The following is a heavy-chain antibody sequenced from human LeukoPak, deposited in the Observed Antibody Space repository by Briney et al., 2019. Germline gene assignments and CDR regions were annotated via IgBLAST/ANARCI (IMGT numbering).Heavy chain of an antibody. V-gene: IGHV4-30-4*01. CDR3: ARTPTVRGYGMDV. D-gene: IGHD4-17*01. CDR1: GGSISSGDYY. Sequence: SQTLSLTCTVSGGSISSGDYYWSWIRQPPGKGLEWIGYIYYSGSTYYNPSLKSRVTISVDTSKNQFSLKLSSVTAADTAVYYCARTPTVRGYGMDVWGQGTTVTVSS. CDR2: IYYSGST. J-gene: IGHJ6*02.